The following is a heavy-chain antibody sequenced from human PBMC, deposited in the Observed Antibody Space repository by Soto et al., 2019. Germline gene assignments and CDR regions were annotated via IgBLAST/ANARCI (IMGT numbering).Heavy chain of an antibody. CDR2: ISAYNGNT. J-gene: IGHJ4*02. V-gene: IGHV1-18*01. D-gene: IGHD3-10*01. CDR1: GYTFTSYG. Sequence: ASVKVSCKASGYTFTSYGISWVRQAPGQGLEWMGWISAYNGNTNYAQKLQGRVTMTTDTSTSTAYMELWSLRSDDTAVYYCARDPRPNQLLWFGELLPLDYWGQGTLVTVSS. CDR3: ARDPRPNQLLWFGELLPLDY.